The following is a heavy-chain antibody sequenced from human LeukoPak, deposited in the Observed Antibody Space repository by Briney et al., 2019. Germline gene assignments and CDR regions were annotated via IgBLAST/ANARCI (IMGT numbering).Heavy chain of an antibody. CDR2: ISSSSSSI. CDR1: GFTFSSYS. CDR3: ARERCYGSGAPKFDY. Sequence: GGSLRLSCAASGFTFSSYSMNWVRQAPGKGLEWVSCISSSSSSIYYADSVKGRFTISRDNGKNSVYLQMNTLRAEDTAVYYCARERCYGSGAPKFDYWGQGTLVTVSS. D-gene: IGHD3-10*01. V-gene: IGHV3-21*01. J-gene: IGHJ4*02.